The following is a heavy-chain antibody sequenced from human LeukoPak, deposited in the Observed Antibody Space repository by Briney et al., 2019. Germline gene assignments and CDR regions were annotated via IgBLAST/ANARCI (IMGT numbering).Heavy chain of an antibody. D-gene: IGHD1-1*01. CDR2: ISGSSGYT. CDR3: ASGTGTTAYIDY. CDR1: GFTFSDSY. Sequence: GGSLRLSCAASGFTFSDSYMRCVRQAPGKGLEWVSYISGSSGYTKYADSVKGRFTISRDNAKNSLYLQVNSLRAEDTAVYYCASGTGTTAYIDYWGQGTLVAVSS. J-gene: IGHJ4*02. V-gene: IGHV3-11*06.